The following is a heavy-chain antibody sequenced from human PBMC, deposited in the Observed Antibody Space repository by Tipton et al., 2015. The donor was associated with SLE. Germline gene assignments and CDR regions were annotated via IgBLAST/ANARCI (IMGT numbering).Heavy chain of an antibody. CDR1: GFTFSGYW. J-gene: IGHJ6*02. CDR2: IKPDGSEI. CDR3: ARDGYCSSASCNVPYLADYYYGMDV. V-gene: IGHV3-7*01. D-gene: IGHD2-2*01. Sequence: GSLRLSCAGYGFTFSGYWMSWVRQAPGKGLEWVANIKPDGSEIYYVDSVKGRFTISRDNSKNSLFLQMNSLRAEDTAVYYCARDGYCSSASCNVPYLADYYYGMDVWGQGTTVTVSS.